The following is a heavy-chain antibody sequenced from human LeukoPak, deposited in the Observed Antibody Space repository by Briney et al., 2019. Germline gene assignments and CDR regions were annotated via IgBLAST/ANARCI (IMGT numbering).Heavy chain of an antibody. J-gene: IGHJ4*02. CDR1: GYTLTELS. V-gene: IGHV1-24*01. CDR2: FDPEDGET. CDR3: ARAGWELYYDY. D-gene: IGHD1-26*01. Sequence: ASVKVSCKVSGYTLTELSMHWVRQAPGKGLEWMGGFDPEDGETIYAQKFQGRVTMTRDTSISTAYMELSRLRSDDTAVYYCARAGWELYYDYWGQGTLVTVSS.